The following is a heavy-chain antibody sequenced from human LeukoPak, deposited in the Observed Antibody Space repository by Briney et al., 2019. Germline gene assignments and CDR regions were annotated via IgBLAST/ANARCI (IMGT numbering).Heavy chain of an antibody. V-gene: IGHV3-21*01. CDR1: GFTFSNYA. CDR2: ISSSSSYI. CDR3: ARDAADDYGDYNPLGDY. J-gene: IGHJ4*02. D-gene: IGHD4-17*01. Sequence: PGGSLRLSCAASGFTFSNYAMNWVRQAPGKGLEWVSSISSSSSYIYYADSVKGRFTISRDNAKNSLYLQMNSLRAEDTAVYYCARDAADDYGDYNPLGDYWGQGTLVTVSS.